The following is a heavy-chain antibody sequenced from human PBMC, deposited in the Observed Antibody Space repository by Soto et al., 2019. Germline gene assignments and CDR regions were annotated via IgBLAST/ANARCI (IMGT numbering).Heavy chain of an antibody. J-gene: IGHJ6*02. Sequence: GGSHRLSYAASGFTLSGYGVHWVRQAPGKGLEWVAVIWYDGSNKYYADSVKGRFTISRDNSKNTLYLQMNSLRAEDTAVYYCARDFAMTTPYTEILGGMDVWGQGTTVTVSS. V-gene: IGHV3-33*01. CDR1: GFTLSGYG. CDR3: ARDFAMTTPYTEILGGMDV. CDR2: IWYDGSNK. D-gene: IGHD4-17*01.